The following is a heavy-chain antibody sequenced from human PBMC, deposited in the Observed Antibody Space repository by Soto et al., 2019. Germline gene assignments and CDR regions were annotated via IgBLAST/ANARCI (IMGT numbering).Heavy chain of an antibody. CDR3: ARWGGTYYYDSSGYSDWFDP. CDR1: GGSISSGGYY. CDR2: IYYSGST. J-gene: IGHJ5*02. Sequence: SETLSLTCTVSGGSISSGGYYWSWIRQHPGKGLEWIGYIYYSGSTYYNPSLKSRVTISVDTSKNQFSLKLSSVTAADTAVYYCARWGGTYYYDSSGYSDWFDPWGQGTLVTVSS. D-gene: IGHD3-22*01. V-gene: IGHV4-31*03.